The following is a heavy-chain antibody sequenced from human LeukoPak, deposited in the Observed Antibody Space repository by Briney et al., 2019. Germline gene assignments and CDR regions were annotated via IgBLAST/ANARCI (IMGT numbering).Heavy chain of an antibody. CDR1: GDSISSHY. CDR3: AGIWYSSGYYFDY. V-gene: IGHV4-59*11. Sequence: SETLSLTCTVSGDSISSHYWSWIRQPPGKGLEWIAYIYDTGTTVSNPSLKSRVSMSLDRSKNEFSLQLTSVTAADTAVYYCAGIWYSSGYYFDYWGQETLVTVSS. CDR2: IYDTGTT. D-gene: IGHD6-19*01. J-gene: IGHJ4*02.